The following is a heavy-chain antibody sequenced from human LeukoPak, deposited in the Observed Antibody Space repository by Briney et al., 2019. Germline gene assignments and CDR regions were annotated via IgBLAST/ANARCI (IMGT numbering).Heavy chain of an antibody. V-gene: IGHV3-66*01. Sequence: GGYLRLSCAASGFTISSNYMSWVRQAPGKGLEWVSVIYSGGSKYYADSEKGGFTISSDNSKNTVYLQMNSLRDEDTAVYYCAREKQSGGTPFDYWGQGSLVTVSS. CDR2: IYSGGSK. CDR3: AREKQSGGTPFDY. J-gene: IGHJ4*02. D-gene: IGHD1-26*01. CDR1: GFTISSNY.